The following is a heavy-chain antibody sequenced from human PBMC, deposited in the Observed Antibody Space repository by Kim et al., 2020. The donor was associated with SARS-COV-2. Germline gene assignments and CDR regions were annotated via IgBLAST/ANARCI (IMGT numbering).Heavy chain of an antibody. V-gene: IGHV3-72*01. D-gene: IGHD6-13*01. CDR3: GRVSQQGNYFDY. Sequence: EDAASVKGRFTISRDESKNSLYLQMNSLKIEDTAIYYCGRVSQQGNYFDYWGQGTPVTVSS. J-gene: IGHJ4*02.